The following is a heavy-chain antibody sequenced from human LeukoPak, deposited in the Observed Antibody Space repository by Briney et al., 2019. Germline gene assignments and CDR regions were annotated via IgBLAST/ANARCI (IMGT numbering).Heavy chain of an antibody. J-gene: IGHJ4*02. V-gene: IGHV1-69*04. D-gene: IGHD3/OR15-3a*01. Sequence: ASVKVSCKASGGTFNNDAVSWVRQAPGQGLEWMGRIIPRLGIALYAQRFKGRDTMTADKLSNTAYMELSSLTSEDTAVYFCASDLVCTVNCKDSWGQGTLVTVSS. CDR1: GGTFNNDA. CDR3: ASDLVCTVNCKDS. CDR2: IIPRLGIA.